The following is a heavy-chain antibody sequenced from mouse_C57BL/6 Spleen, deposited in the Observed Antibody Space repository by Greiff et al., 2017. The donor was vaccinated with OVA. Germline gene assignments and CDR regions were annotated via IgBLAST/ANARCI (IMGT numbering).Heavy chain of an antibody. Sequence: EVQLVESGPGLVKPSQSLSLTCSVTGYSITSGYYWNWIRQFPGNKLEWMGYISYDGSNNYNPSLKNRISITRDTSKNQFFLKLNSVTTEDTATYYCAGSQGGYAMDYWGQGTSVTVSS. J-gene: IGHJ4*01. D-gene: IGHD3-2*02. V-gene: IGHV3-6*01. CDR1: GYSITSGYY. CDR3: AGSQGGYAMDY. CDR2: ISYDGSN.